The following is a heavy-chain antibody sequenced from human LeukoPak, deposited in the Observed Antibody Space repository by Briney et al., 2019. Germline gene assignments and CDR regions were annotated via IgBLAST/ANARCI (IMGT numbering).Heavy chain of an antibody. J-gene: IGHJ6*02. CDR2: ISYDGSNK. D-gene: IGHD3-10*01. CDR3: ARDSGKDPLPWELYSGYYYYGMDV. V-gene: IGHV3-30*07. Sequence: GGSLRLSCAASGFTFSSYAMHWVRQAPGKGLEWVAVISYDGSNKYYADSVKGRFTISRDNSKNSLYLQMNSLRAEDTAVYYCARDSGKDPLPWELYSGYYYYGMDVWGQGTTVTVSS. CDR1: GFTFSSYA.